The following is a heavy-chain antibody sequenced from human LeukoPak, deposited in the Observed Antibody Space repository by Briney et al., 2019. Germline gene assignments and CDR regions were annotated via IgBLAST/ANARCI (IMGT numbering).Heavy chain of an antibody. CDR2: INHSGST. J-gene: IGHJ4*02. CDR1: GGSFSGYY. CDR3: ARLGWGALGWLQPAAFDY. Sequence: NPSETLSLTCAVYGGSFSGYYWSWIRQPPGKGLEWIGEINHSGSTNYNPSLKSRVTISVDTSKNQFSLKLSSVTAADTAVYYCARLGWGALGWLQPAAFDYWGQGTLVTVSS. V-gene: IGHV4-34*01. D-gene: IGHD5-24*01.